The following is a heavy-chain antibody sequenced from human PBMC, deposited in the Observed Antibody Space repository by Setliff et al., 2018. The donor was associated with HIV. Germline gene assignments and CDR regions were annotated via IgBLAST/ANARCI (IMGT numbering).Heavy chain of an antibody. CDR3: ARGGPSSKYFDL. J-gene: IGHJ5*02. Sequence: SETLSLTCTVSGGSFSSYHWSWIRHPAGKGLEWIGHIFASGSTKYNPSLKSRVTLSADTSKNQLSLSLTSVTAADTAVYYCARGGPSSKYFDLWGQGTLVTVSS. CDR1: GGSFSSYH. D-gene: IGHD2-2*01. CDR2: IFASGST. V-gene: IGHV4-4*07.